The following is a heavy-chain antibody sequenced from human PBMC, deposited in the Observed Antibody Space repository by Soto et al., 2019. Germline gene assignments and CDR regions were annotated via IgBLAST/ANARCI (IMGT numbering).Heavy chain of an antibody. V-gene: IGHV3-21*01. Sequence: GGSLRLSCAASGFTFSSYSMNWVRQAPGKGLEWVSSISSSSSYIYYADSVKGRFTISRDNAKNSLYLQMNSLRAEDTAVYYCARPGAYYDILTGYSLGYYYGMDVWGQGTTVTVSS. D-gene: IGHD3-9*01. CDR3: ARPGAYYDILTGYSLGYYYGMDV. CDR2: ISSSSSYI. CDR1: GFTFSSYS. J-gene: IGHJ6*02.